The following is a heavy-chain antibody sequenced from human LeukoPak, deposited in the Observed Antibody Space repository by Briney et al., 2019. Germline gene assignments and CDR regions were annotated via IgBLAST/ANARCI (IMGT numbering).Heavy chain of an antibody. J-gene: IGHJ4*02. Sequence: ASVKVSCKASGYTFTGYYMHWVRQAPGQGLEWMGWINPNSGGTNYAQKFQGRVTMTRDTSISTAYMGLSRLRSDDTAVYYCARVETGYCSSTSCYGYDYWGQGTLVTVSS. CDR3: ARVETGYCSSTSCYGYDY. CDR2: INPNSGGT. D-gene: IGHD2-2*01. CDR1: GYTFTGYY. V-gene: IGHV1-2*02.